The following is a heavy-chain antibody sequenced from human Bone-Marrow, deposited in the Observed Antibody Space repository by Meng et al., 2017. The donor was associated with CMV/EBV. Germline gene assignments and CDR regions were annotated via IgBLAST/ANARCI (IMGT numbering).Heavy chain of an antibody. Sequence: LSLTCAASGFTFSDYYMSWIRQAPGKGLEWVSAISGSGGSTYYADSVKGRFTISRDNSKNTLYLQMDSLRAEDTAVYYCAKDMEAGSYLTYYYYYGMDVWGQGTTVTVSS. CDR2: ISGSGGST. D-gene: IGHD1-26*01. CDR3: AKDMEAGSYLTYYYYYGMDV. J-gene: IGHJ6*02. CDR1: GFTFSDYY. V-gene: IGHV3-23*01.